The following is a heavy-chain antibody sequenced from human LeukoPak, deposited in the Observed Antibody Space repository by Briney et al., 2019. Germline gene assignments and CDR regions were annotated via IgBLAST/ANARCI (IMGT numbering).Heavy chain of an antibody. D-gene: IGHD2-15*01. CDR1: GFTFSSYA. Sequence: PGGSLRLSCAASGFTFSSYAMHWVRQAPGKGLEWVAVISYDGSNKYYADSVKGRFTISRDNSKNTLYLQMNSLRAEDTAVYYCASPGVAASHWGQGTLVTVSS. CDR3: ASPGVAASH. V-gene: IGHV3-30-3*01. CDR2: ISYDGSNK. J-gene: IGHJ4*02.